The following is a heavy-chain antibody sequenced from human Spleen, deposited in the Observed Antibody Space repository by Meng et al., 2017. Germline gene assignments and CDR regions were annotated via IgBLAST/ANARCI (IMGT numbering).Heavy chain of an antibody. CDR1: GGSISSGSDF. J-gene: IGHJ4*02. V-gene: IGHV4-61*02. CDR2: IYARGSVYSSGTT. D-gene: IGHD3-22*01. Sequence: SETLSLTCTVSGGSISSGSDFWSWIRQPAGSGLEWIGRIYARGSVYSSGTTVYNPSLKSRVTIPVDTSKNQFSLELTSVTAADTAVYYCARLVGDSSGYFYLDSWGQGKLVTVSS. CDR3: ARLVGDSSGYFYLDS.